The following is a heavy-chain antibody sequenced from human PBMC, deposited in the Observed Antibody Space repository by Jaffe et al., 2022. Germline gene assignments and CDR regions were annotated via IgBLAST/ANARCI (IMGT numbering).Heavy chain of an antibody. CDR3: AKPVAAQH. V-gene: IGHV3-30*02. D-gene: IGHD6-19*01. Sequence: VLLVESGGGVVHPGGSLRLSCATSGFTFSDYGMHWVRQAPGRGLEWVAFIRFDETIIDYADSVRGRFTISRDNSKSTLYLQMNSLRVEDTAMYYCAKPVAAQHWGQGTLVTVSA. CDR1: GFTFSDYG. J-gene: IGHJ1*01. CDR2: IRFDETII.